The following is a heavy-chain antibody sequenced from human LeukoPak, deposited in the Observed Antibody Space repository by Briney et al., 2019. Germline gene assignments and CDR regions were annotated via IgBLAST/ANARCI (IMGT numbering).Heavy chain of an antibody. J-gene: IGHJ3*02. CDR2: ISYDGSNK. CDR1: GFTFSSYA. Sequence: GGSLRLSCAASGFTFSSYAMHWVRQAPGKGLEWVAVISYDGSNKYYADSVKGRFTISRDNSKNTLYLQMNSLRAEDTAVYYCARPSETHSSGYHGPFDIWGQGTMVTVSS. D-gene: IGHD3-22*01. V-gene: IGHV3-30-3*01. CDR3: ARPSETHSSGYHGPFDI.